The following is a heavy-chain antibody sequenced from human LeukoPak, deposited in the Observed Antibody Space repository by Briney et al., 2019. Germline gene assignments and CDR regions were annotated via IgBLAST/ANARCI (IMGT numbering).Heavy chain of an antibody. CDR2: IIPIFGTA. CDR3: ASSGPPVGIAADLIGRREWHFDY. J-gene: IGHJ4*02. V-gene: IGHV1-69*13. D-gene: IGHD6-13*01. Sequence: VASVKVSCKASGGTFSSYAISWVRQAPGQELEWMGGIIPIFGTANYAQKFQGRVTITADESTSTAYMELSSLRSEDTAVYYCASSGPPVGIAADLIGRREWHFDYWGQGTLVTVSS. CDR1: GGTFSSYA.